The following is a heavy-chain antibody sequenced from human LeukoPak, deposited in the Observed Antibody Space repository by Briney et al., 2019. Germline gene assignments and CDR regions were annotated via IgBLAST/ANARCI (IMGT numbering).Heavy chain of an antibody. CDR2: INSDGSST. Sequence: GGSLRLSCAASGFTFSSYWMHWVRQAPGKGLVWVSRINSDGSSTSYADSVKGRFTISRDNAKNTLYLQMNSLRAEDTAVYYCARNDILTGYWIDSWGQGTLVTVSS. V-gene: IGHV3-74*01. D-gene: IGHD3-9*01. J-gene: IGHJ4*02. CDR3: ARNDILTGYWIDS. CDR1: GFTFSSYW.